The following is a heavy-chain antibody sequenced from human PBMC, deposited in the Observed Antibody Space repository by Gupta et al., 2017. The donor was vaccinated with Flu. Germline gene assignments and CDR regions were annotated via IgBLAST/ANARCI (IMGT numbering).Heavy chain of an antibody. D-gene: IGHD3/OR15-3a*01. CDR2: ISADNGNT. Sequence: VHLVHSGAEVQTPGTSVKVSWKASEYTFRSSPVHWVRRAPGQILEWMGWISADNGNTRYSQSFQDRVTITGDTSASTAYMGLSSLTSEDTAIYYCARLWTGGLDPWGQGTLVTVSS. V-gene: IGHV1-3*01. CDR3: ARLWTGGLDP. J-gene: IGHJ5*02. CDR1: EYTFRSSP.